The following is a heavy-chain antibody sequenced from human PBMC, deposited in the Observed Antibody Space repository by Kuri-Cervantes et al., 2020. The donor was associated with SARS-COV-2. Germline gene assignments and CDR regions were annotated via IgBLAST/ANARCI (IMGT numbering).Heavy chain of an antibody. V-gene: IGHV1-3*01. CDR2: SNAGNGNT. J-gene: IGHJ1*01. CDR3: ARGGVWSSSSAEYFQH. D-gene: IGHD6-6*01. CDR1: GYTFTSYA. Sequence: ASVKVSCKASGYTFTSYAMHWVRQAPGQRLEWMGWSNAGNGNTKYSQKFQGRVTITTDESTSTAYMELSSLRSEDTAVYYCARGGVWSSSSAEYFQHWGQGTLVTVSS.